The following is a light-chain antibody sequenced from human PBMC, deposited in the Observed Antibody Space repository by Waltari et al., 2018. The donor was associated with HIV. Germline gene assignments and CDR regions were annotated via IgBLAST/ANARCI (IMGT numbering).Light chain of an antibody. CDR2: SNN. Sequence: QSVLTQPPSASGTPGQRVSISCSGSSSNIGSNIVNWYQQLPGTAPKLLIYSNNQRPSGVPDRCSGSKSCTSASLGINGLQSEDEADYDCAAWDDSLNAWVFGGGTKLTV. J-gene: IGLJ3*02. V-gene: IGLV1-44*01. CDR1: SSNIGSNI. CDR3: AAWDDSLNAWV.